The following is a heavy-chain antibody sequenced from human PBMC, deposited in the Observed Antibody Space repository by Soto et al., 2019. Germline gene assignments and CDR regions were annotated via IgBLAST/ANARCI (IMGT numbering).Heavy chain of an antibody. CDR2: ISYDGSNK. CDR1: GFTFSSYG. J-gene: IGHJ4*02. V-gene: IGHV3-30*18. D-gene: IGHD3-3*01. Sequence: GGSLRLSCAASGFTFSSYGMHWVRQAPGKGLEWVAVISYDGSNKYYADSVKGRFTISRDNSKNTLYLQMNSLRAEDTAVYYCAKDIRAYYDFRSGYYYYFDYWGQGTLVTVSS. CDR3: AKDIRAYYDFRSGYYYYFDY.